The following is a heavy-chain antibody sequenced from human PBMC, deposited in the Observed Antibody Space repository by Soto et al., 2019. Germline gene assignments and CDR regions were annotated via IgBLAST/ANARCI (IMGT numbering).Heavy chain of an antibody. Sequence: SETLSLTSTVSGGSISSGDYYWSWIRQPPGKGLEWIGYIYYSGSTYYNPSLKSRVTISVDTSKNQFSLKLSSVTAADTAVYYCARGGVLEWLLSSYYYYGMDVWGQGTTVTVSS. J-gene: IGHJ6*02. CDR2: IYYSGST. V-gene: IGHV4-30-4*01. CDR3: ARGGVLEWLLSSYYYYGMDV. D-gene: IGHD3-3*01. CDR1: GGSISSGDYY.